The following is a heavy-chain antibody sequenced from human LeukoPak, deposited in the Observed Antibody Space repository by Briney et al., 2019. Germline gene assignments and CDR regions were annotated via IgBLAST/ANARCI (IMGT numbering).Heavy chain of an antibody. CDR3: ATVGSSVTTMIVG. J-gene: IGHJ1*01. CDR1: GYTLTELS. Sequence: ASVKVSCKVSGYTLTELSMHWVRQAPGKGLEWMGGFDPEDGETIYAQKFQGRVTMTEDTSTDTAYMGLSSLRSEDTAVYYCATVGSSVTTMIVGWGQGTLATVSS. V-gene: IGHV1-24*01. D-gene: IGHD3-22*01. CDR2: FDPEDGET.